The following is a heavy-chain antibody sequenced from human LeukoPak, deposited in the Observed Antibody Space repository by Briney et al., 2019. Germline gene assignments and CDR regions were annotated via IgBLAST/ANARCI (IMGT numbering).Heavy chain of an antibody. CDR3: ARDRIQLSSRYFDY. D-gene: IGHD5-18*01. CDR2: FDPEDGET. J-gene: IGHJ4*02. Sequence: ASVKVSCKVSGYTLTELSMHWVRQAPGKGLEWMGGFDPEDGETIYAQKFQGRVTMTRDTSTSTVYMELSSLRSEDTAVYYCARDRIQLSSRYFDYWGQGTLVTVSS. V-gene: IGHV1-24*01. CDR1: GYTLTELS.